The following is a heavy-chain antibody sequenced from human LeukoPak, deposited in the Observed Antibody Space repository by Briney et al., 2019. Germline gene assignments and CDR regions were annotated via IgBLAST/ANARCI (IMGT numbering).Heavy chain of an antibody. CDR3: ARVPGITIFGVVTATRSYYGMDV. CDR2: INHSGST. J-gene: IGHJ6*02. V-gene: IGHV4-34*01. CDR1: GGSFSGYY. D-gene: IGHD3-3*01. Sequence: SETLSLTCAVYGGSFSGYYWSWIRRPPGKGLEWIGEINHSGSTNYNPSLKSRVTISVDTSKNQFSLKLSSVTAADTAVYYCARVPGITIFGVVTATRSYYGMDVWGQGTTVTVSS.